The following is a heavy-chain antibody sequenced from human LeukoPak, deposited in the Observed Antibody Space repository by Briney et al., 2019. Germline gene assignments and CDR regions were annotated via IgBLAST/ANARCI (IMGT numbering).Heavy chain of an antibody. D-gene: IGHD3-9*01. CDR1: GYTFTSYG. Sequence: ASVKVSCKASGYTFTSYGISWVRQAPGQGLEWMGWISAYNGNTNYAQKLQGRVTMTTDTSTSTAYMELRSLRSDDTAVYYCARVKTYYDILTGYWSSSAFDIWGQGTMVTVSS. J-gene: IGHJ3*02. CDR3: ARVKTYYDILTGYWSSSAFDI. V-gene: IGHV1-18*01. CDR2: ISAYNGNT.